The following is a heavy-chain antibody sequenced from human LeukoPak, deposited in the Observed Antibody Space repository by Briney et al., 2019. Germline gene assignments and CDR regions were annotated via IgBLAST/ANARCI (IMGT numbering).Heavy chain of an antibody. D-gene: IGHD2-2*01. CDR1: GFTFSSYA. J-gene: IGHJ3*02. CDR2: ISYDGSKK. CDR3: ARDRTDEAFDI. V-gene: IGHV3-30*04. Sequence: GGSLRLSCAASGFTFSSYAMHWVRQAPGKGLEWVAVISYDGSKKYYADSVKGRFTISRDNSKNTLYLQMNSLRAEDTAVYYCARDRTDEAFDIWGQGTMVTVCS.